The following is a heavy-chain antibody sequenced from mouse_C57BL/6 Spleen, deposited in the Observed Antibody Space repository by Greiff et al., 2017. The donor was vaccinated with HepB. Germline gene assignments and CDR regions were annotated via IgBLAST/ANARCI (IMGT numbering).Heavy chain of an antibody. D-gene: IGHD1-1*01. CDR1: GYTFTSYW. J-gene: IGHJ3*01. CDR3: ARSSSRFAY. CDR2: IHPNSGST. Sequence: QVQLKQPGAELVKPGASVKLSCKASGYTFTSYWMHWVKQRPGQGLEWIGMIHPNSGSTNYNEKFKSKATLTVDKSSSTAYMQLSSLTSEDSAVYYCARSSSRFAYWGQGTLVTVSA. V-gene: IGHV1-64*01.